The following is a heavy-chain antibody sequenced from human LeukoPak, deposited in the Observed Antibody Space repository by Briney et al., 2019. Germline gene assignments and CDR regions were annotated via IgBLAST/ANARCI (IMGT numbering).Heavy chain of an antibody. CDR2: INPNSGGT. CDR3: ARGPIAVAGTIDY. V-gene: IGHV1-2*04. D-gene: IGHD6-19*01. CDR1: GYTFTGYY. Sequence: ASVRVSCKASGYTFTGYYMHWVRQAPGQGLEWMGWINPNSGGTNYAQKFQGWVTMTRGTSISTAYMELSRLRSDDTAVYYCARGPIAVAGTIDYWGQGTLVTVSS. J-gene: IGHJ4*02.